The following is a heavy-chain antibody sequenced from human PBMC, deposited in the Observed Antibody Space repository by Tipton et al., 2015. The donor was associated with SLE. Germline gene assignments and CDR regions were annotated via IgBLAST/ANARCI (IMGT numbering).Heavy chain of an antibody. V-gene: IGHV4-39*01. Sequence: TLSLTCNVSGASISSSDYSWGWMRQPPGEGLEWIGTIYYNGGTHSNPSLKSRVSISVDTPKNQLSLKLISVTAADTAVYFCARLVGGYARWGQGTLVTVSS. D-gene: IGHD5-12*01. CDR1: GASISSSDYS. CDR2: IYYNGGT. CDR3: ARLVGGYAR. J-gene: IGHJ4*02.